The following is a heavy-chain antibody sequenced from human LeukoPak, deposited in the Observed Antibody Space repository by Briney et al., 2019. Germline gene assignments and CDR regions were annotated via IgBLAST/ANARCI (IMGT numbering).Heavy chain of an antibody. D-gene: IGHD3-10*01. CDR1: GYSFTSYW. J-gene: IGHJ4*02. CDR2: ISGSGGST. CDR3: AKDLVTGSLDY. V-gene: IGHV3-23*01. Sequence: GESLKISCKGSGYSFTSYWIGWVRQMPGKGLEWVSAISGSGGSTYYADSVKGRFTISRDNSKNTLYLQMNSLRAEDTAIYYCAKDLVTGSLDYWGQGTLVTVSS.